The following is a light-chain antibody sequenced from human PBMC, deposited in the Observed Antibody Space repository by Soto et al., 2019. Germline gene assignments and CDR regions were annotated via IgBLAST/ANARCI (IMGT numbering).Light chain of an antibody. CDR3: QQYHNWPPYT. Sequence: EIVVTQSPATLSASPGERATLSCRASQSVTTNLAWYQQKPGQAPRLLIHGASIRATGIPARFSGSGSGTEFALTISSLQSEDFAIYYCQQYHNWPPYTFGQGTKVDIK. CDR2: GAS. J-gene: IGKJ2*01. V-gene: IGKV3-15*01. CDR1: QSVTTN.